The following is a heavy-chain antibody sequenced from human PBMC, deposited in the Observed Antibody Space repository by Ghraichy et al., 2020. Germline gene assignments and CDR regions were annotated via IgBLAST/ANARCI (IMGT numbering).Heavy chain of an antibody. CDR3: ARAERSIAPIGY. CDR2: IYHSGST. CDR1: GYSISSGYY. Sequence: SETLSLTCTVSGYSISSGYYWDWIRQPPGTGLEWIGSIYHSGSTFYNPSLRSRVTISVDTSKNQFSLKLSSVTAADTAVYYCARAERSIAPIGYWGQGTLGTVSS. J-gene: IGHJ4*02. V-gene: IGHV4-38-2*02. D-gene: IGHD1-14*01.